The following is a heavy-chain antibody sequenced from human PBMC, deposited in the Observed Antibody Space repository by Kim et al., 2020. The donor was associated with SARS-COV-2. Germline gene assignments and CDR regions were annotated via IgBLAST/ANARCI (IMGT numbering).Heavy chain of an antibody. D-gene: IGHD3-10*01. CDR3: ARRLSNTSGWGSHYCDL. CDR2: INHSGRT. Sequence: SETLSLTCAVYGGSFSGYYWSWIRQPPGKGLEWIGEINHSGRTNYNPSLKCRVTISVDTSKNQFSLKLTSVTAADTAVYYCARRLSNTSGWGSHYCDLWGQGILVTVSS. V-gene: IGHV4-34*01. J-gene: IGHJ4*02. CDR1: GGSFSGYY.